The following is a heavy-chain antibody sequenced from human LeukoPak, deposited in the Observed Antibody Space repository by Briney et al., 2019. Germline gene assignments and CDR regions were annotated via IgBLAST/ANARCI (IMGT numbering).Heavy chain of an antibody. D-gene: IGHD4-23*01. CDR2: ISYDGYDK. Sequence: GGSLRLSCAASGFTFNDYAMYWVRQTPGKGLEWVTLISYDGYDKSYADSVRGRFTISRDNSKNTLYLQMDSLRSEDTAVYYCARDGIRWSKQSYFDYWGQGTLVTVSS. V-gene: IGHV3-30-3*01. CDR1: GFTFNDYA. CDR3: ARDGIRWSKQSYFDY. J-gene: IGHJ4*02.